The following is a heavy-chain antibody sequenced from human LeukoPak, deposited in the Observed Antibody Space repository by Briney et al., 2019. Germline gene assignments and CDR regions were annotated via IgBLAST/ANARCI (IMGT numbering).Heavy chain of an antibody. CDR2: MNPNSGNT. J-gene: IGHJ5*02. D-gene: IGHD4-11*01. V-gene: IGHV1-8*03. CDR1: GYTFTNYD. CDR3: ARGRATVTTHWFDP. Sequence: GASATVSCQASGYTFTNYDINWVRLATGRGLEWMGWMNPNSGNTGYAQKFQGRVTITRNTSISTAYMELRSLTSEDTAVYYCARGRATVTTHWFDPWGQGTLVTVSS.